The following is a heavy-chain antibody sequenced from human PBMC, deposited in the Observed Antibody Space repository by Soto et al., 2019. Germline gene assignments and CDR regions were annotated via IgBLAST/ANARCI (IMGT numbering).Heavy chain of an antibody. V-gene: IGHV4-59*01. J-gene: IGHJ5*02. CDR1: GGSISSYY. CDR2: IYYSGST. Sequence: SETLSLTCTVSGGSISSYYWSWIRQPPGKGLEWIGYIYYSGSTNYNPSLKSRVTISVDTSKDQFSLKLSSVTAADTAVYYCARVPLRWESCWFDPWGQGTLVTVSS. D-gene: IGHD3-16*01. CDR3: ARVPLRWESCWFDP.